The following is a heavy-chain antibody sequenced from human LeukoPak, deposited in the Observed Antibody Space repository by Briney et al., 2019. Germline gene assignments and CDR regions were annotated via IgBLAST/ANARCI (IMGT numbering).Heavy chain of an antibody. J-gene: IGHJ4*02. CDR3: ARGNGYYFDY. CDR1: GGSISSGSYY. CDR2: IYTSGST. V-gene: IGHV4-61*02. Sequence: SQTLPLTCTVSGGSISSGSYYWRWIRQPAGKGLEWIGRIYTSGSTNYNPSLKSRVTISVDTSKNQFSLKLSSVTAADTAVYYCARGNGYYFDYWGQGTLVTVSS.